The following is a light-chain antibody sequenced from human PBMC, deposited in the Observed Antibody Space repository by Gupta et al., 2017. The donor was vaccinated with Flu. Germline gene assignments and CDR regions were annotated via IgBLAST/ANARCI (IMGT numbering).Light chain of an antibody. CDR3: QQRSDLPMYT. CDR2: DAS. J-gene: IGKJ2*01. CDR1: QSVNIY. Sequence: EIVLTPSPATLSLSPGERAILSCRASQSVNIYLAWYQQKPGQPPRLLMFDASKRAAGIPDRFSGSGSGTDFTLTISTLEPEDFAVYYCQQRSDLPMYTFGQGTKLEMK. V-gene: IGKV3-11*01.